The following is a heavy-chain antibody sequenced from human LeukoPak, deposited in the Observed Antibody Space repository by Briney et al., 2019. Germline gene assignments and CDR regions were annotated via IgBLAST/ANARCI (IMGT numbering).Heavy chain of an antibody. V-gene: IGHV3-30*14. Sequence: GGSLRLSCAASGFTFSSYAMHWVRQAPGKGLEWVAVISYDGSNKYYADSVKGRFTISRDNSKNTLYLQMNSLRAEDTAVYYCASRRWSRSSSSFDIWGQGTMVTVSS. D-gene: IGHD6-6*01. CDR2: ISYDGSNK. CDR1: GFTFSSYA. CDR3: ASRRWSRSSSSFDI. J-gene: IGHJ3*02.